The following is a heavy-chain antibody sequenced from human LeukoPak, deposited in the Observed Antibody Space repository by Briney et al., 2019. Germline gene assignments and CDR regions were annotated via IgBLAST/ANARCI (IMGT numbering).Heavy chain of an antibody. D-gene: IGHD3-10*02. CDR3: AELGITMIGGV. Sequence: SGGSLRLSCAASGFTFSSYSMNWVRQAPGKGLEWVSYISSSSSTIYYADSVKGRFTISRDNAKNSLYLQMNSLRAEDTAVYHCAELGITMIGGVWGKGTTVTISS. V-gene: IGHV3-48*01. CDR1: GFTFSSYS. CDR2: ISSSSSTI. J-gene: IGHJ6*04.